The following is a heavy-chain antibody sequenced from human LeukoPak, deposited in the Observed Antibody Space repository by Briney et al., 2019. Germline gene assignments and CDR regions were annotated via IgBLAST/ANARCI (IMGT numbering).Heavy chain of an antibody. CDR1: GFTFSSFA. V-gene: IGHV3-64*02. CDR3: ARGWNDDY. Sequence: PGGSLRLSCAASGFTFSSFAMHWVRQAPGKGLEYVSAITTSGGTTYYADSVKGRFTISRDNSKHTLYLQMVSLTTEDMAVYYCARGWNDDYWGQGTLVTVSS. J-gene: IGHJ4*02. CDR2: ITTSGGTT. D-gene: IGHD1-1*01.